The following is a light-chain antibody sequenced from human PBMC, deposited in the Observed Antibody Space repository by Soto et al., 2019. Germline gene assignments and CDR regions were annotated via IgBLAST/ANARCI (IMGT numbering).Light chain of an antibody. J-gene: IGKJ2*01. V-gene: IGKV4-1*01. CDR3: QQYYSVPYT. CDR2: WAS. CDR1: QSVLYSSNNKNY. Sequence: VMIQSPDSLTVSLGERATINCKSSQSVLYSSNNKNYLAWYQQKPGQPPNLLIYWASTRESGVPDRFSGSGSGTDFTLTISSLQAEDVAVYYCQQYYSVPYTFGQGTKLEIK.